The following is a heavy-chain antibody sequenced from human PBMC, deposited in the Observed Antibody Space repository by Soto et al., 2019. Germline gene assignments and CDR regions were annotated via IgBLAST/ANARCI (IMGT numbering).Heavy chain of an antibody. J-gene: IGHJ4*02. CDR1: GYAFTTYG. V-gene: IGHV1-18*01. CDR2: ISAHNGNT. D-gene: IGHD1-1*01. Sequence: QVHLVQSGAEVKKPGASVKVSCKGSGYAFTTYGITWVRQAPGQGLEWMGWISAHNGNTNYAQKLQGRVTVTRDTSTSTAYMELRSLRYDDTAVYYCARGRYGDYWGQGVLVTGSS. CDR3: ARGRYGDY.